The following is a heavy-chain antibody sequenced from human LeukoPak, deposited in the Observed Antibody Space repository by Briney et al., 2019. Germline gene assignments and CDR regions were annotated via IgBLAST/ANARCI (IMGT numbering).Heavy chain of an antibody. J-gene: IGHJ4*02. CDR3: ARDRWFGELLYPLDY. D-gene: IGHD3-10*01. CDR1: GFTRSYYS. CDR2: ISSSSNYI. V-gene: IGHV3-21*01. Sequence: GGSLRLSCAASGFTRSYYSMNWVRQAPGKVLEWVSSISSSSNYIYYADSVKGRFTISRDNAKNSLYLQMNGLRAEDTAVFYCARDRWFGELLYPLDYWGQGTLVTVSS.